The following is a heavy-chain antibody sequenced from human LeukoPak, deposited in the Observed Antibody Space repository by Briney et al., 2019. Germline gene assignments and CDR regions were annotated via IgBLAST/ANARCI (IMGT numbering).Heavy chain of an antibody. CDR1: GFTFNGYS. D-gene: IGHD2-15*01. V-gene: IGHV3-48*01. J-gene: IGHJ4*02. Sequence: GGSLRLSCAASGFTFNGYSMNWVRRAPGKGLEWVSYINGRGDAIYYADSAKGRFTISRDNAENSLFLQMNSLRAEDTAVYYCARDLPSGYSIDYWGQGTLVTVSS. CDR2: INGRGDAI. CDR3: ARDLPSGYSIDY.